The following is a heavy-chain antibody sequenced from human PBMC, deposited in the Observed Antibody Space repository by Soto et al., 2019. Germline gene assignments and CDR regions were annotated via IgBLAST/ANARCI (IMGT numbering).Heavy chain of an antibody. CDR1: GFTFSSYG. V-gene: IGHV3-30*18. CDR2: ISYDGSNK. J-gene: IGHJ4*02. CDR3: AKDPSDY. Sequence: QVQLVESGGGVVQRGRSLRLSCAASGFTFSSYGMHWVRQAPGKGLEWVAVISYDGSNKYYADSVKGRFTISRDNSKNTLYLQMNSLRAEDTAVYYCAKDPSDYWGQGTLVTVSS.